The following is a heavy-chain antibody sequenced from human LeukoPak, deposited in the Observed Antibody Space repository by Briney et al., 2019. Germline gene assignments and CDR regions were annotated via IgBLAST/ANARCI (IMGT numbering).Heavy chain of an antibody. D-gene: IGHD2-2*02. Sequence: GGSLRLSCAASGFTFSSYSMNWVRQAPGKGLEWVSYISSSSSTIYYADSVKGRFTISRDNAKNSPYLQMNSLRAEDTAVYYCARDGPDYCSSTSCYRLYYFDYWGQGTLVTVSS. V-gene: IGHV3-48*01. CDR3: ARDGPDYCSSTSCYRLYYFDY. CDR2: ISSSSSTI. J-gene: IGHJ4*02. CDR1: GFTFSSYS.